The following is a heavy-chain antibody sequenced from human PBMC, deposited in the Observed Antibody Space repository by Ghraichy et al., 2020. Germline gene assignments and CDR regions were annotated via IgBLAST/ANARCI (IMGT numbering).Heavy chain of an antibody. CDR2: ISAYNGNT. D-gene: IGHD3-3*01. Sequence: ASVKVSCKASGYTFTSYGISWVRQAPGQGLEWMGWISAYNGNTNYAQKLQGRVTMTTDTSTSTAYMELRSLRSDDTAVYYCARIRREGPVLRFLEWPSGPSPLDYWGQGTLVTVSS. J-gene: IGHJ4*02. CDR1: GYTFTSYG. CDR3: ARIRREGPVLRFLEWPSGPSPLDY. V-gene: IGHV1-18*01.